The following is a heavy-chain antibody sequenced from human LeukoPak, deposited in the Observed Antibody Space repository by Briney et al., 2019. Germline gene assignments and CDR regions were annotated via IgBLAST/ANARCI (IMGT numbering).Heavy chain of an antibody. Sequence: ASVKVSCKASGYTFTGYYMHWVRQAPGQGLEWMGIINPSGGSTSYAQKFQGRVTMTRDTSTSTAYMELSSLRSEDTAVYYCARDLIGAMVPFDYWGQGTLVTVSS. CDR1: GYTFTGYY. CDR2: INPSGGST. CDR3: ARDLIGAMVPFDY. J-gene: IGHJ4*02. V-gene: IGHV1-46*01. D-gene: IGHD5-18*01.